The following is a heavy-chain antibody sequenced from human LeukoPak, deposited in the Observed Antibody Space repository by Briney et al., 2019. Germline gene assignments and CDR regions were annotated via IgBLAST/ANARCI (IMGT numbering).Heavy chain of an antibody. CDR1: GFTFSNYA. Sequence: GGSLRLSCAASGFTFSNYAMSWVRQAPGKGLEWVSVISGSGDTTYYADSVKGRFTISRDNSKNTLYLQMNSLRAEDTAVYYCATPIDNYYDSSGYYYVAAFDIWGQGPMVTVSS. J-gene: IGHJ3*02. CDR2: ISGSGDTT. V-gene: IGHV3-23*01. CDR3: ATPIDNYYDSSGYYYVAAFDI. D-gene: IGHD3-22*01.